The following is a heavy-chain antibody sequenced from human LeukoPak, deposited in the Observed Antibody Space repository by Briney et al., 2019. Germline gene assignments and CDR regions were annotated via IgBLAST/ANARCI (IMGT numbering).Heavy chain of an antibody. Sequence: SVKVSCKASGGTFSSYAISWVRQAPGQGLGWMGGIIPIFGTANYAQKFQGRVTITADESTSTAYMELSSLRSEDTAVYYCARDSGHSGDYADDQSYAFDIWGQGTMVTVSS. CDR1: GGTFSSYA. CDR3: ARDSGHSGDYADDQSYAFDI. CDR2: IIPIFGTA. D-gene: IGHD4-17*01. J-gene: IGHJ3*02. V-gene: IGHV1-69*13.